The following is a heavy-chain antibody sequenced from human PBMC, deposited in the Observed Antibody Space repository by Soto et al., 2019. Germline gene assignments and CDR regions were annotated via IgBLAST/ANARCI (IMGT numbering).Heavy chain of an antibody. CDR3: AKGVSQYTPLALFDY. CDR2: ISGSDGRT. V-gene: IGHV3-23*01. Sequence: GGSLRLSYAASGFTFSSYAMSWVRQAPGKGLEWVSTISGSDGRTYSTDSVKGRFTISRDNSRNTAYLQMNSLRVEDTAVYYCAKGVSQYTPLALFDYWGRGTLVTVSS. CDR1: GFTFSSYA. D-gene: IGHD5-18*01. J-gene: IGHJ4*02.